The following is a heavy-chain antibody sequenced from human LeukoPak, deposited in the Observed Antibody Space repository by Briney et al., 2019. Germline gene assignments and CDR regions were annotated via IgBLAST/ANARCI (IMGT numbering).Heavy chain of an antibody. Sequence: PGGSLRLSCAASGFTFSSYSMNWVRQAPGKGLEWVSSISSSSSYIYYADSVKGRFTISRDNAKNSLYLQMNSLRAEDTAVYYCARERAVGSSGWYFDYWGQGTLVTVSS. V-gene: IGHV3-21*01. J-gene: IGHJ4*02. CDR3: ARERAVGSSGWYFDY. D-gene: IGHD6-19*01. CDR2: ISSSSSYI. CDR1: GFTFSSYS.